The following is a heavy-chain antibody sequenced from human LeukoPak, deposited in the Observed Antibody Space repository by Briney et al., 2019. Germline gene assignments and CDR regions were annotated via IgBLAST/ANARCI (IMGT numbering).Heavy chain of an antibody. D-gene: IGHD3-22*01. CDR2: ISWNSGSI. V-gene: IGHV3-9*01. Sequence: SLRLSCAASGFTFDDYAMHWVRQAPGKGLEWVSGISWNSGSIGYADSVKGRFTISRDNAKNSLYLQMNSLRVEDTAVYYCARGAEGWYGDSSGYPHYWGQGTLVTVSS. J-gene: IGHJ4*02. CDR1: GFTFDDYA. CDR3: ARGAEGWYGDSSGYPHY.